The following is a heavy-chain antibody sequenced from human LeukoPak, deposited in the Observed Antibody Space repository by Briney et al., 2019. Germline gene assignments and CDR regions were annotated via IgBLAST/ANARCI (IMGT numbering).Heavy chain of an antibody. CDR3: VPSASASYFDY. Sequence: ASVKVSCKASGYTFTGYYMHWVRQAPGQGPEWMGRINPRSGDTNYAQKFQGRVTMTRDTSISTAYMELNRLRSDDTAVYFCVPSASASYFDYWGQGTLVTVSS. CDR1: GYTFTGYY. V-gene: IGHV1-2*02. CDR2: INPRSGDT. D-gene: IGHD3-10*01. J-gene: IGHJ4*02.